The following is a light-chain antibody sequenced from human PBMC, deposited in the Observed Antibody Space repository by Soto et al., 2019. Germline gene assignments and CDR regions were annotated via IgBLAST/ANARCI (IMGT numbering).Light chain of an antibody. V-gene: IGLV1-51*01. CDR2: DNN. CDR1: SSNIGSNY. Sequence: QSVLTQPPSVSAAPGQKVTISCSGSSSNIGSNYVSWYQQLPGTAPKLLICDNNKRPSGIPDRFSGSKSGTSATLGITGLQTGEEADYYCGTWDSSLSAGVFGGGTQLTVL. CDR3: GTWDSSLSAGV. J-gene: IGLJ3*02.